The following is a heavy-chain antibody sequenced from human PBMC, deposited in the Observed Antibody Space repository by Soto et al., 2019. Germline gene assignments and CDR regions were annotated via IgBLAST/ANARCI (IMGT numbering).Heavy chain of an antibody. CDR2: INAGNGNT. J-gene: IGHJ3*02. D-gene: IGHD2-8*01. V-gene: IGHV1-3*01. CDR3: ARGVFHDASDI. CDR1: GYTFTSYA. Sequence: ASVKVSCKASGYTFTSYAMHWVRQAPGQRLEWMGWINAGNGNTKYSQKFQGRVTMTTDTSTSTAYMELRSLRSDDTAVYYCARGVFHDASDIWGQGTMVTVSS.